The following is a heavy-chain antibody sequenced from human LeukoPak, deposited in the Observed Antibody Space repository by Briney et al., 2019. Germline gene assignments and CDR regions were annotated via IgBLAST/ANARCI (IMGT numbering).Heavy chain of an antibody. CDR1: SASISTAGYY. CDR2: IYYSGST. V-gene: IGHV4-61*08. Sequence: PSETLSLTCTVSSASISTAGYYWSWIRQPPGKGLEWIGYIYYSGSTNYNPSLKSRVTISVDTSKNQFSLKLSSVTAADTAVYYCARLHYYDSSGYYSYFDYWGQGTLVTVSS. J-gene: IGHJ4*02. D-gene: IGHD3-22*01. CDR3: ARLHYYDSSGYYSYFDY.